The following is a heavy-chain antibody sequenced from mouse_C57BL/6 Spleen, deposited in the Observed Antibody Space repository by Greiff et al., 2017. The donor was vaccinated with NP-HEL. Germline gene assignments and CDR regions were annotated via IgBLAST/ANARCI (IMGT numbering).Heavy chain of an antibody. V-gene: IGHV1-80*01. CDR1: GYAFSSHW. D-gene: IGHD4-1*01. J-gene: IGHJ2*01. Sequence: QVQLQQSGAELVKPGASVKISCKASGYAFSSHWMNWVKQRPGKGLEWIGQIYPGDGDTNSNGKFKGKATLTADKSSSTAYMQLSSLTSEDSAVYFCARLGANWDGGDYWGQGTTLTVSS. CDR3: ARLGANWDGGDY. CDR2: IYPGDGDT.